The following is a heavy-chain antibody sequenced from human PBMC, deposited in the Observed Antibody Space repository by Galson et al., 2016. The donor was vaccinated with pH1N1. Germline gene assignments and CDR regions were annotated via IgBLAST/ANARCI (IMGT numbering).Heavy chain of an antibody. J-gene: IGHJ5*02. CDR1: GGSISSHY. D-gene: IGHD4-17*01. CDR3: ASFDYGDYVGWFDP. CDR2: IYYSGST. Sequence: LSLTCTVSGGSISSHYWSWIRQPPGKGLEWIGYIYYSGSTNYNPSLKRRVTISVDTSKNQFSLKLSSVTAADTAVYYCASFDYGDYVGWFDPWGQGTLVTVSP. V-gene: IGHV4-59*11.